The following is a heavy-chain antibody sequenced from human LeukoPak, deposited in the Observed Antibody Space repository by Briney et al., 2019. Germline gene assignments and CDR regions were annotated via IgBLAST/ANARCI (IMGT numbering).Heavy chain of an antibody. CDR3: ARGRCSAGNCYVGLDF. V-gene: IGHV1-69*06. CDR2: IIPIFGTA. Sequence: EASVKVSCKASGGTFSSYAISWVRQAPGQGLEWMGGIIPIFGTANYAQKFQGRVTITADKSTSTAYMELSSLRSDDTAVYYCARGRCSAGNCYVGLDFWGQGTLVTVSS. J-gene: IGHJ4*02. D-gene: IGHD2-15*01. CDR1: GGTFSSYA.